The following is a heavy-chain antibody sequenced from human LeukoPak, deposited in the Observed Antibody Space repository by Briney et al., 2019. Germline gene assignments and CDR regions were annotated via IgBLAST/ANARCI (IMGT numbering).Heavy chain of an antibody. Sequence: SETLSLTCTVSGGSISSSYWSWIRQPPGKGLEWIGYIYYTGSTNYNPSLKSRVTMSVDTSKNQLSLKLSSVTTADTAVYYCARMTYGRSFDPWGQGTLVTVSS. CDR3: ARMTYGRSFDP. CDR2: IYYTGST. J-gene: IGHJ5*02. V-gene: IGHV4-59*01. CDR1: GGSISSSY. D-gene: IGHD4-17*01.